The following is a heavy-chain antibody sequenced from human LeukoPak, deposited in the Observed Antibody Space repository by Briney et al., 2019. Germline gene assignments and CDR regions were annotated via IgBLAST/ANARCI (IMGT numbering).Heavy chain of an antibody. CDR2: INPNSGGT. CDR1: GYTFTGYY. V-gene: IGHV1-2*02. D-gene: IGHD3-10*01. CDR3: AREGDLYYYGSGSSDWVDP. Sequence: PAASVKVSCKASGYTFTGYYMHWVRQAPGQGLEWMGWINPNSGGTNYAQKFQGRVTMTRDTSISTAYMELSRLRSDDTAVYYCAREGDLYYYGSGSSDWVDPWGQGTLVTVSS. J-gene: IGHJ5*02.